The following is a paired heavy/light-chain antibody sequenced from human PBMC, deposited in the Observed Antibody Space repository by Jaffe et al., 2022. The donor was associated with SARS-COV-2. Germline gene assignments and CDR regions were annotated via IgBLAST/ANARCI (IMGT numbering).Light chain of an antibody. V-gene: IGLV2-14*01. J-gene: IGLJ1*01. Sequence: QSALTQTASVSGSPGQSITMSCTGTSSDVGGYNYVSWYQQHPGKAPKLMIYDVSHRPSGISNRFSGSKSGNTASLTISGLQAEDEADYYCSSYTSISTYVFGTGTQVTVL. CDR2: DVS. CDR1: SSDVGGYNY. CDR3: SSYTSISTYV.
Heavy chain of an antibody. CDR1: GFSFSANS. CDR2: ISGGSNYI. D-gene: IGHD5-12*01. J-gene: IGHJ6*03. CDR3: ARDGRGYSGYEGYFYYMDV. Sequence: EVQLVESGGGPVKPGGSLRLSCAASGFSFSANSMNWVRQAPGKGLEWVSSISGGSNYIHYADSVKGRFTISRDNAKNSLFLQMNSLRAEDTAVYFCARDGRGYSGYEGYFYYMDVGGKGTTVTVSS. V-gene: IGHV3-21*01.